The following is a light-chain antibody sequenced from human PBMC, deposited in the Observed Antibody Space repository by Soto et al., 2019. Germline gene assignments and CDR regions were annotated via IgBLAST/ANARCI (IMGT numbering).Light chain of an antibody. J-gene: IGKJ1*01. CDR1: QSFSNN. CDR3: QQRGDCPRT. CDR2: DSS. V-gene: IGKV3-11*01. Sequence: EIVLTQSPATLSLSPGERATLSCRASQSFSNNLAWYQQKPGQAPRLLIYDSSTRATGIPPRFSGSGSGTDFTLTISSLEPADFAVYYCQQRGDCPRTFGQGTKVEIK.